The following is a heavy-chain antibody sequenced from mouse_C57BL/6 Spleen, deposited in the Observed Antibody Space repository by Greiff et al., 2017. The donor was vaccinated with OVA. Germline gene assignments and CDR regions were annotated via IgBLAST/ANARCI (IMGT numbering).Heavy chain of an antibody. CDR1: GYTFTDYY. CDR2: LSPGSGNT. CDR3: ARWLLLLYAMDY. Sequence: QLHPSGAELVRPGASVKLSCKASGYTFTDYYINWVKQRPGQGLEFLSLLSPGSGNTYYNEKFKGKATLTAEKSSSTAYMQLSSLTSEDSAVYFCARWLLLLYAMDYWGQGTSVTVSS. D-gene: IGHD2-3*01. J-gene: IGHJ4*01. V-gene: IGHV1-76*01.